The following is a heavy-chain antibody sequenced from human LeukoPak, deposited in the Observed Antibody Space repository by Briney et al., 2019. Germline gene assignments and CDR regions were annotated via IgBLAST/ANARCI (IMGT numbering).Heavy chain of an antibody. CDR2: VYYSGRT. J-gene: IGHJ3*02. CDR1: GDSVRSDSHY. V-gene: IGHV4-61*01. D-gene: IGHD3-22*01. Sequence: SETLSLTCSVSGDSVRSDSHYWSWFRQPPGKGLEWIGNVYYSGRTAYNPSLKSRVTISVDISKNQFSLQLNSVTAADTAVYYCVRETATYYYDSRGYYRQIEVFDIWGQGTPVIVSS. CDR3: VRETATYYYDSRGYYRQIEVFDI.